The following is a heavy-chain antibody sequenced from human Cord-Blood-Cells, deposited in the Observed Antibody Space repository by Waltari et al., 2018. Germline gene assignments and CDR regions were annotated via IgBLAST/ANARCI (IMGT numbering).Heavy chain of an antibody. CDR1: GFTFSSYS. Sequence: EVQLVESGGGLVKPGGSLRLSCAASGFTFSSYSMNWVRQAPGKGLEWVLSISSSSSYIYYADSVKGRFTISRDNAKNSLYLQMNSLRAEDTAVYYCAREVRNYYGSGSYFMPDAFDIWGQGTMVTVSS. J-gene: IGHJ3*02. CDR3: AREVRNYYGSGSYFMPDAFDI. CDR2: ISSSSSYI. V-gene: IGHV3-21*01. D-gene: IGHD3-10*01.